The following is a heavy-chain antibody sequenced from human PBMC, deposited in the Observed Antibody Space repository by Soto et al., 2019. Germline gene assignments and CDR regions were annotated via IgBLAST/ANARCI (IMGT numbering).Heavy chain of an antibody. D-gene: IGHD1-20*01. V-gene: IGHV2-5*02. J-gene: IGHJ5*02. Sequence: YCPTLVNPTQTLPLTCSFSGFSLSTNGVAVGWIRHPPGKALEWLALIYWDADKRYNPSLKSRLAITKDTSKNQVVLTMTNMDPGDTGTYYCARRLVYELLGNHFDPWGQGIVVTVSS. CDR2: IYWDADK. CDR1: GFSLSTNGVA. CDR3: ARRLVYELLGNHFDP.